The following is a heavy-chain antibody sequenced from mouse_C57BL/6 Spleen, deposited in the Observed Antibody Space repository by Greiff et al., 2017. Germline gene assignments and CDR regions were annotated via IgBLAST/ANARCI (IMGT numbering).Heavy chain of an antibody. CDR3: ARDYYGSSYLWFAY. Sequence: VQLKESGPGLVKPSQSLSLTCSVTGYSITSGYYWNWIRQFPGNKLEWMGYISYDGSNNYNPSLKNRISITRDTSKNQFFLKLNSVTTEDTATYYCARDYYGSSYLWFAYWGQGTLVTVSA. V-gene: IGHV3-6*01. CDR2: ISYDGSN. J-gene: IGHJ3*01. CDR1: GYSITSGYY. D-gene: IGHD1-1*01.